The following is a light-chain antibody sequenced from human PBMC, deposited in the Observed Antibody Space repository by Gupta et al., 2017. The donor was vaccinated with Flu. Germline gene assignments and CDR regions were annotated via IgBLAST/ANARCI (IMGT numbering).Light chain of an antibody. J-gene: IGKJ3*01. CDR3: QHYNNWPFT. Sequence: ERVLTQSPATLSASPGERVILTCRASQSVSSSLAWYQQRPGQAPRLLIYATSFRATDIPARFSGSGSGTEFTLTINSLQSEDFALYYCQHYNNWPFTFGHGTKVDIK. CDR2: ATS. CDR1: QSVSSS. V-gene: IGKV3-15*01.